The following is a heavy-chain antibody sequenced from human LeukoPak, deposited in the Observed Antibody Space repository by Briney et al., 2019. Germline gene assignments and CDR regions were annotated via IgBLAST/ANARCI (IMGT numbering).Heavy chain of an antibody. D-gene: IGHD2-2*01. CDR2: ISAYNGNT. Sequence: ASVKVSCKASVYTCTSYGISWVRQAPGQGLEWMGWISAYNGNTNYAQKLQGRVTMTTDTSTSTAYMELRSLRSDDTAVYYCARDSEASPVGLFDYWGQGTLVTVSS. CDR1: VYTCTSYG. V-gene: IGHV1-18*04. J-gene: IGHJ4*02. CDR3: ARDSEASPVGLFDY.